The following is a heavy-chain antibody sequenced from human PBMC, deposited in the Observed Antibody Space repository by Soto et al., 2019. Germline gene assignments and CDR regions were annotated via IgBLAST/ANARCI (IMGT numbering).Heavy chain of an antibody. CDR3: ASAGYSYGFGYYYGMDV. CDR1: GFTFSSYA. CDR2: ISYDGSNK. V-gene: IGHV3-30-3*01. J-gene: IGHJ6*02. D-gene: IGHD5-18*01. Sequence: PGGSLRLSCAASGFTFSSYAMHWVRQAPGKGLEWVAVISYDGSNKYYADSVKGRFTISRDNSKNTLYLQMNSLRAEDTAVYYCASAGYSYGFGYYYGMDVWGQGTTVTVSS.